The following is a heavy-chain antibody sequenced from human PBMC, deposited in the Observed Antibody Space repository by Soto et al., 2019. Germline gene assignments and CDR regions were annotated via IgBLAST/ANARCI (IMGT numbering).Heavy chain of an antibody. V-gene: IGHV6-1*01. CDR2: TYYRSKWYN. CDR1: GDSVSSNSAA. D-gene: IGHD6-6*01. Sequence: PSQTLSLTGAISGDSVSSNSAAWNWIRQSPSRGLEWLGRTYYRSKWYNDYAVSVESRIILNPDTSRNQFSLQLNSVTPEDTAVYFCARAKEYTSSSGMDVWGQGITVTVSS. CDR3: ARAKEYTSSSGMDV. J-gene: IGHJ6*02.